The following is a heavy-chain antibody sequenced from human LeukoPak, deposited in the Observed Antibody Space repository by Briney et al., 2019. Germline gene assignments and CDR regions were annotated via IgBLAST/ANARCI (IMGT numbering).Heavy chain of an antibody. CDR2: IYYSGST. CDR3: ARGRRYYYYYMDV. J-gene: IGHJ6*03. Sequence: SETLSLTCTVSGGSISSYYWSWIRQTPGKGLEWIGSIYYSGSTYYNPSLKSRVTISVDTSKNQFSLKLSSVTAADTAVYYCARGRRYYYYYMDVWGKGTTVTVPS. V-gene: IGHV4-59*12. CDR1: GGSISSYY.